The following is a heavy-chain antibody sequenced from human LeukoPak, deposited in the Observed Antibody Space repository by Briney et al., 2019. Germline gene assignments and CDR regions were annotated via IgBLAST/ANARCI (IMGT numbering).Heavy chain of an antibody. Sequence: GRSLRLSCAASGFTFSSYAMHWVRQAPGKGLEWVAVISYDGSNKYYADSVKGRFTISRDNSKNTLYLQMNSLRAEDTAVYYCARGIVGATGSAVDYWGQGTLVTVSS. J-gene: IGHJ4*02. CDR3: ARGIVGATGSAVDY. CDR2: ISYDGSNK. CDR1: GFTFSSYA. D-gene: IGHD1-26*01. V-gene: IGHV3-30-3*01.